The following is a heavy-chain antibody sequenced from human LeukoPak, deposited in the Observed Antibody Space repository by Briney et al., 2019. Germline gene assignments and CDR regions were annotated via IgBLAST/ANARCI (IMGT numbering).Heavy chain of an antibody. Sequence: GGSLRLSCAASGFTFSSYAMSWVRQAPGKGLEWVSAISGSGGSTYYADSVKGRFTISRDNSKNTLYLQMNSLRAEDTAVYYCAKVLGSSWYTTGYFDYWGQGTLVTVSS. D-gene: IGHD6-13*01. CDR2: ISGSGGST. V-gene: IGHV3-23*01. J-gene: IGHJ4*02. CDR1: GFTFSSYA. CDR3: AKVLGSSWYTTGYFDY.